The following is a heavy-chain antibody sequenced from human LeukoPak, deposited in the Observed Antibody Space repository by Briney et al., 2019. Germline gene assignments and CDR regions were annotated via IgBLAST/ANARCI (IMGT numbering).Heavy chain of an antibody. CDR1: GFTVSSNY. CDR2: IYSDGGT. V-gene: IGHV3-66*01. J-gene: IGHJ6*02. Sequence: PGGSLRLSCAASGFTVSSNYMSWVRQAPGKGLEWVSVIYSDGGTYYADSVKGRFTISRDNSKTTLYLQMNSLRAEDTAVYYCARSRYSGYDSGYYYYGMDVWGQGTTVTVSS. D-gene: IGHD5-12*01. CDR3: ARSRYSGYDSGYYYYGMDV.